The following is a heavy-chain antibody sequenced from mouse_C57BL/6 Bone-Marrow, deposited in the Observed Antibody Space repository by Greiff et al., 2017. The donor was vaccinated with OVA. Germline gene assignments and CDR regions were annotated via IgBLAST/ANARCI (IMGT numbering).Heavy chain of an antibody. CDR3: ARRGLRYCYAMDY. V-gene: IGHV1-80*01. J-gene: IGHJ4*01. D-gene: IGHD1-1*01. CDR1: GYAFSSYW. Sequence: QVQLQQSGAELVKPGASVKISCKASGYAFSSYWMNWVKQRPGKGLEWIGQIYPGDGDTNYNGKFKGKATLTADKSSSTAYMQLSSLTSEDSAVYFCARRGLRYCYAMDYWGQGTSVTVSS. CDR2: IYPGDGDT.